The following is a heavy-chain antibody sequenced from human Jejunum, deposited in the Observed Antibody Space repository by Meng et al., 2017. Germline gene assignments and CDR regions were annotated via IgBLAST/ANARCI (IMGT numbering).Heavy chain of an antibody. Sequence: GESLKISCAASEFIFNSYDLHWVRQSLGDGLEWVATVDAAGDTYYPGSVKGRFTISRDNDKASFFLELTSLRVADTAVYYYEGSPDLPAPNTERAFDVWGQGKKV. J-gene: IGHJ3*01. CDR2: VDAAGDT. CDR3: EGSPDLPAPNTERAFDV. CDR1: EFIFNSYD. D-gene: IGHD2-2*01. V-gene: IGHV3-13*01.